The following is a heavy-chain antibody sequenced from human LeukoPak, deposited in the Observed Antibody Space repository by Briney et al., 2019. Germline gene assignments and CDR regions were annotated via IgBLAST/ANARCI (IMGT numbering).Heavy chain of an antibody. CDR2: FDPEDGET. D-gene: IGHD1-7*01. Sequence: GASVTVSCKVSGYTLTELSMHWVRQAPGKGLEWVGGFDPEDGETIYAQKFQGRVTMTEDTSTDTAYMELSSLRSEDTAVYYCATDITGTTRWFDPWGQGTLVTVSS. CDR1: GYTLTELS. J-gene: IGHJ5*02. V-gene: IGHV1-24*01. CDR3: ATDITGTTRWFDP.